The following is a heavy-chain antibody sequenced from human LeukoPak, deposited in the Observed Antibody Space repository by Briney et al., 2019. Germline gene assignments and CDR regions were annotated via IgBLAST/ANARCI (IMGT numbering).Heavy chain of an antibody. CDR2: NNPADSDT. J-gene: IGHJ3*02. CDR1: GYIFTHYW. V-gene: IGHV5-51*01. CDR3: ARRRSSTSDAVDI. Sequence: GESLKISCKGSGYIFTHYWIGWVRQMPGKGLEWMGINNPADSDTRYSPSFQGQVLISADKSISTAYLHWGSLKASDTAMYFCARRRSSTSDAVDIWGQGTMVTVS.